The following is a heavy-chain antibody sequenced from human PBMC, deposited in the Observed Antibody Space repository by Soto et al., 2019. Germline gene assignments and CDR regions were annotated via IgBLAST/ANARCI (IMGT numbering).Heavy chain of an antibody. V-gene: IGHV3-23*01. CDR2: IGGTDGTT. CDR1: RSGFGDYA. Sequence: PVGSLRLSCVASRSGFGDYALSWVRQSPGKGLEWVSAIGGTDGTTYYAQSVQGRSPISRDISTTTVLLQMTRLRAEGTALYYCAKDYPTTDYGLEVWGQGTTVTVSS. CDR3: AKDYPTTDYGLEV. J-gene: IGHJ6*02. D-gene: IGHD1-1*01.